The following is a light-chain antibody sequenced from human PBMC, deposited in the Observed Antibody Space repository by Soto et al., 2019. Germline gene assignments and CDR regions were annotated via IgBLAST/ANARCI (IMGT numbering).Light chain of an antibody. CDR1: RSDVGAYNY. CDR2: EVN. Sequence: QSVLTQPASVSGSPGQSITISCTGTRSDVGAYNYVSWYQRHPGKAPKLLIYEVNSRPSGVSNRFSGSKSGNTASLTISGLQTEDEADYYCSSYTSRDSLYVFGSGTKLTVL. CDR3: SSYTSRDSLYV. J-gene: IGLJ1*01. V-gene: IGLV2-14*01.